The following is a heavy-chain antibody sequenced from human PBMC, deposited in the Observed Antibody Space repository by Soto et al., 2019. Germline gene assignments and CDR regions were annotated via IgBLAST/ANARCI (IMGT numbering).Heavy chain of an antibody. Sequence: QLQLQESGPGLVKPSEILSLACTVSGGSISSSSYYWGWIRQPPGKGLEWIGSIYYSGSTYYNPSLKSRVTISVDTSKNQFSLKLSSVTAADTAVYYCARPYGPSYGMDVWGQGTTVTVSS. CDR2: IYYSGST. J-gene: IGHJ6*02. V-gene: IGHV4-39*01. CDR1: GGSISSSSYY. CDR3: ARPYGPSYGMDV. D-gene: IGHD2-21*01.